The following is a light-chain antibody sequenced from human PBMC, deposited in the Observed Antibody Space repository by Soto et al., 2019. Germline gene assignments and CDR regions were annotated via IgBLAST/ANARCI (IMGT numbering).Light chain of an antibody. CDR1: SSDVGGYNF. CDR3: CSYAGSSTWV. J-gene: IGLJ3*02. CDR2: DAS. Sequence: QSALTQPRSVSGSPGQSVTISCTGTSSDVGGYNFVSWYQHHPGKAPKLMIYDASKRPSGVPDRFSGSKSGHTASLTISGLQDEDEAEYYCCSYAGSSTWVFGGGTKLTVL. V-gene: IGLV2-11*01.